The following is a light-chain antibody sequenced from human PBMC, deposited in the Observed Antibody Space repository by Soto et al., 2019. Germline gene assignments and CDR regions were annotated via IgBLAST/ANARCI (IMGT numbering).Light chain of an antibody. CDR3: QQYYSTRT. Sequence: DIVMTQSPDSLAVSLGERATINCKSSQSVLYSSNNKNYLAWYQQKPGQPPKLLIYWASTRESGVPDRFSGRGSGTDFTLTISSLQAEDVAVYYCQQYYSTRTFGQATNVEIK. V-gene: IGKV4-1*01. J-gene: IGKJ1*01. CDR1: QSVLYSSNNKNY. CDR2: WAS.